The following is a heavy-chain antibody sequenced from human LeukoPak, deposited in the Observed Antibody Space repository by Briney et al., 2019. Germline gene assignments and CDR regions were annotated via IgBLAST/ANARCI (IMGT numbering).Heavy chain of an antibody. Sequence: GESLRLSCAASGFTFSNYWMHWVRQAPGKGLVWVSRINTDGSTTTYADSVKGRFTISRDNAKNTLYLQMNSLRAEDTAVYYCARAADYYASGIFYWGQGTLVTVFS. CDR2: INTDGSTT. J-gene: IGHJ4*02. V-gene: IGHV3-74*01. CDR3: ARAADYYASGIFY. CDR1: GFTFSNYW. D-gene: IGHD3-10*01.